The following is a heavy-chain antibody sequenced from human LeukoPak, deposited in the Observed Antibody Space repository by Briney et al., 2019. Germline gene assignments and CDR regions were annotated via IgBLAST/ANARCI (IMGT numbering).Heavy chain of an antibody. Sequence: GGSLRLSCAASGFTFDDYTTHWVRQAPGKGLEWVSLISWDGDSTYYADSVKGRFTISRDNSKNSLYLQMNSLRTEDTALYYCGAAAGQYYGMDVWGQGTTVTVSS. CDR1: GFTFDDYT. CDR2: ISWDGDST. V-gene: IGHV3-43*01. D-gene: IGHD6-13*01. J-gene: IGHJ6*02. CDR3: GAAAGQYYGMDV.